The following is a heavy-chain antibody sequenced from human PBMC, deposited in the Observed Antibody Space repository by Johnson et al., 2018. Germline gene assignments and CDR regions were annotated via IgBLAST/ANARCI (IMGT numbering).Heavy chain of an antibody. CDR3: ARDRDYIHGGVHYDAFDI. CDR2: ISSSSSTI. Sequence: VQLVQSGGGLVQPGGSLRLSCAASGFPFSSYSMNWVRQAPGKGLEWVSYISSSSSTIYYADSVKGRFTISRDNAKKSLHVQKNSLRVEDTAVYYCARDRDYIHGGVHYDAFDIWGQGTLVTVSS. CDR1: GFPFSSYS. J-gene: IGHJ3*02. V-gene: IGHV3-48*04. D-gene: IGHD2-8*02.